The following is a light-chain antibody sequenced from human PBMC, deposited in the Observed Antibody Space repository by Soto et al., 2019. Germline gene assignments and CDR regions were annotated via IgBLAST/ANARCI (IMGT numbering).Light chain of an antibody. Sequence: QSVLTQPPSASGTPGQRVTISCSVSSPSIAGNTVNWYQHVPGTAPKLLIYLNNQRPSGVPDRFSGSKSGTAASLAINALQSEDEAAYYWSAWDDNLHGPIFGGGTKLTVL. CDR3: SAWDDNLHGPI. CDR2: LNN. V-gene: IGLV1-44*01. CDR1: SPSIAGNT. J-gene: IGLJ2*01.